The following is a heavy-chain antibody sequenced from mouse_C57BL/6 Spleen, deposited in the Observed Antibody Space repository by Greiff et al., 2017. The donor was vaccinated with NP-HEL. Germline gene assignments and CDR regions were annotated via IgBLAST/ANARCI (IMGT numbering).Heavy chain of an antibody. J-gene: IGHJ4*01. V-gene: IGHV1-50*01. CDR3: ARRMAGGGYYYAMDY. Sequence: QVQLQQPGAELVKPGASVKLSCKASGYTFTSYWMQWVKQRPGQGLEWIGEIDPSDSYTNYNQKFKGKATLTVDTSSSTAYMQLSSLTSEDSAVYYCARRMAGGGYYYAMDYWGQGTSVTVSS. CDR1: GYTFTSYW. CDR2: IDPSDSYT.